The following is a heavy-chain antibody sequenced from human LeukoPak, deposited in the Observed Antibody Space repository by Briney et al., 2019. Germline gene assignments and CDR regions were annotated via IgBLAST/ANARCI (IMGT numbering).Heavy chain of an antibody. CDR2: ISGGGGST. CDR3: EGAVSGTSLGY. V-gene: IGHV3-23*01. Sequence: PGGSLRLSCAASGFTFSSYAMSWVRQAPGKGLEWVSAISGGGGSTYYADSVKGRFTISRDNSKNTLYLQMKSLRAEDTAVYYCEGAVSGTSLGYWGQGTLVTVSS. J-gene: IGHJ4*02. CDR1: GFTFSSYA. D-gene: IGHD6-19*01.